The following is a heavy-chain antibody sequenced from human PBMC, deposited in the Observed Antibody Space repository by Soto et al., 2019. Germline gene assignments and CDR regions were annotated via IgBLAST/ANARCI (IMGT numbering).Heavy chain of an antibody. V-gene: IGHV3-53*01. Sequence: GGSLRLSCEVSGFSVTANYMSWVRQAPGKGLEWVSVIYSGGSTYYIDSVKGRFSISRDISKNTLYLQMNSLRAEDTAVYYCVREDSSGYKFFDYWGQGTLVTVSS. D-gene: IGHD3-22*01. CDR2: IYSGGST. CDR3: VREDSSGYKFFDY. CDR1: GFSVTANY. J-gene: IGHJ4*02.